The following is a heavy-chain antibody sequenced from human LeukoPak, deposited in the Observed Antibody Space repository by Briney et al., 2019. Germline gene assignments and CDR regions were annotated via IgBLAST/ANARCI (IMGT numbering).Heavy chain of an antibody. D-gene: IGHD3-16*01. CDR1: GFTFSSYA. J-gene: IGHJ4*02. CDR3: AKDRGNYDPHSVDY. V-gene: IGHV3-23*01. CDR2: ISGSGVST. Sequence: GGSLRLSCAASGFTFSSYAMSWVRQTPGQGLEWVSAISGSGVSTYYADSVKGRFTISRDNSKNTLYLQMNSLRAEDTAVYYCAKDRGNYDPHSVDYWGQGTLVTVSS.